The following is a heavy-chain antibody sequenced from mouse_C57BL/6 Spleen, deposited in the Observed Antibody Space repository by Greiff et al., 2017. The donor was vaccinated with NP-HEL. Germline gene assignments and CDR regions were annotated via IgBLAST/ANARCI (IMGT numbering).Heavy chain of an antibody. D-gene: IGHD1-1*01. CDR1: GFTFSDYG. Sequence: EVMLVESGGGLVKPGGSLKLSCAASGFTFSDYGMHWVRQAPEKGLEWVAYISSGSSTIYYADTVKGRFTISRDNAKNTLFLQMTSLRSEDTAMYYCARGGTYYYGSSQYYFDYWGQGTTLTVSS. CDR2: ISSGSSTI. J-gene: IGHJ2*01. V-gene: IGHV5-17*01. CDR3: ARGGTYYYGSSQYYFDY.